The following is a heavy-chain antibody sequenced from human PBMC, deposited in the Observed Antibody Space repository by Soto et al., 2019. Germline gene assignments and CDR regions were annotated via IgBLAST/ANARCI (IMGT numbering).Heavy chain of an antibody. CDR2: IWYDGSNK. Sequence: LRLSCAASGFTFSSYGMHWVRQAPGKGLEWVAVIWYDGSNKYYADSVKGRFTISRDNSKNTLYLQMNSLRAEDTAVYYCAKSPSKYSGSYYISSAFDIWGQGTMVTVS. D-gene: IGHD1-26*01. V-gene: IGHV3-33*06. CDR3: AKSPSKYSGSYYISSAFDI. CDR1: GFTFSSYG. J-gene: IGHJ3*02.